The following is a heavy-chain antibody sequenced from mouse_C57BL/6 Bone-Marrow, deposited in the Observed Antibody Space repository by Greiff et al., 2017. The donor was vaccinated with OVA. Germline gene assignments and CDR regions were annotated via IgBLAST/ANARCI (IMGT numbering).Heavy chain of an antibody. Sequence: QVQLQQPGAELVKPGASVKVSCKASGYTFTSYWMHWVKQRPGQGLEWIGRIHPSDSDTNYNQKFKGKATLTVDKSSSTAYMQLSSLTSEDSAVYYCAMGAHYCGSSPYAMDYWGQGTSVTVSS. CDR1: GYTFTSYW. D-gene: IGHD1-1*01. CDR2: IHPSDSDT. J-gene: IGHJ4*01. V-gene: IGHV1-74*01. CDR3: AMGAHYCGSSPYAMDY.